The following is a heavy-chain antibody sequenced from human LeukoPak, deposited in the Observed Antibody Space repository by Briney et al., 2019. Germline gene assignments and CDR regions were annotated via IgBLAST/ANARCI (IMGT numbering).Heavy chain of an antibody. J-gene: IGHJ4*02. CDR3: AREGITAAADY. Sequence: GGSLRLSCAASGFTFSSPAMSWVRQAPGKGLEWVANIKQDGSEKYYVDSVKGRFTISRDNAKNSLYLQLNSLRAEDTAVYYCAREGITAAADYWGQGTLVTVSS. D-gene: IGHD6-13*01. CDR2: IKQDGSEK. CDR1: GFTFSSPA. V-gene: IGHV3-7*01.